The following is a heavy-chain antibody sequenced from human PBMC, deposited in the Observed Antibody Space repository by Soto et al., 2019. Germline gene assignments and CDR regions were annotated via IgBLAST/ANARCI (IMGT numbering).Heavy chain of an antibody. J-gene: IGHJ4*02. CDR3: AREVTIAAAGNFFDY. Sequence: GASVKVSCKASGYTFTGYYMHWVRQAPGQGLEWMGWINPNSGGTNYAQKFQGRVTMTRDTSISTAYMELSRLRSDDTAVYYCAREVTIAAAGNFFDYWGQGTLVTVSS. D-gene: IGHD6-13*01. V-gene: IGHV1-2*02. CDR1: GYTFTGYY. CDR2: INPNSGGT.